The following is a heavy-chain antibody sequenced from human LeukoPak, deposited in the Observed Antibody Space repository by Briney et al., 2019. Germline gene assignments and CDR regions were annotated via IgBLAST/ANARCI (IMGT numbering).Heavy chain of an antibody. V-gene: IGHV4-34*01. CDR3: ARGRWGPFDY. D-gene: IGHD3-16*01. CDR2: INHSGST. CDR1: GGSFSGYY. J-gene: IGHJ4*02. Sequence: PSETLSPTCAASGGSFSGYYWSWIRQPPGKGLEWIGEINHSGSTNYNPSLKSRVTISVDTSKNQFSLKLSSVTAADTAVYYCARGRWGPFDYWGQGTLVTVSS.